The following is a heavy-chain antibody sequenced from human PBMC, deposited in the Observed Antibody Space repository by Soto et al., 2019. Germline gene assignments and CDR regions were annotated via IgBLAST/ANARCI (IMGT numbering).Heavy chain of an antibody. CDR1: GASISSGGYY. CDR2: VFHSGST. J-gene: IGHJ5*02. CDR3: ARDRSAAAGYVGRWFDP. Sequence: SETLSLTCIVSGASISSGGYYYHWIRQHPGKGLEWIGYVFHSGSTYYNPSLRSRVTMSADTSKNQFSLKLTSVTAADTAVYYCARDRSAAAGYVGRWFDPWGQGTLVTVSS. D-gene: IGHD6-13*01. V-gene: IGHV4-31*03.